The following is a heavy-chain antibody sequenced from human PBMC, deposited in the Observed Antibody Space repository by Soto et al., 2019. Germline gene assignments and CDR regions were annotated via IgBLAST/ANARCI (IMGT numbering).Heavy chain of an antibody. CDR2: IYHSGST. V-gene: IGHV4-4*02. CDR1: GGSMRRSDW. CDR3: AREGRGYGGYYYYGMDV. Sequence: SEARCLRCGVSGGSMRRSDWLGWGRQPAGKGLEWIGEIYHSGSTNYNPSLKSRVTISVDKSKNQFSLKLSSVTAADTAVYYCAREGRGYGGYYYYGMDVWGQGTTVT. D-gene: IGHD4-17*01. J-gene: IGHJ6*02.